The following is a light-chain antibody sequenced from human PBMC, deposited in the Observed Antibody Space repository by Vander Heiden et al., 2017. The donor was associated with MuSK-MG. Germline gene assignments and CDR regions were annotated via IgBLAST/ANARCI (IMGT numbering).Light chain of an antibody. V-gene: IGKV1-9*01. CDR1: QGISSY. CDR3: QQHNNYLTYT. Sequence: IQLTQSPSSLSASVGDRVTITCRASQGISSYLGWYQQKPGKAPKLLIYAGSTLESGVPSRFSGSGYGTDFTLTISSLQPEDSAAYYCQQHNNYLTYTFGQGTKLEIK. J-gene: IGKJ2*01. CDR2: AGS.